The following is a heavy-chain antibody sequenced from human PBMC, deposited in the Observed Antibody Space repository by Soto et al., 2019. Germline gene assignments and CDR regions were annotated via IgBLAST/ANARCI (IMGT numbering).Heavy chain of an antibody. CDR1: GDSVSSNSAA. V-gene: IGHV6-1*01. CDR3: ARGSWDDVSGHYYMDV. CDR2: TYYRSKWYS. Sequence: QVQLQQSGPGLVKPSQTLSLTCDISGDSVSSNSAAWNWIRQTPSRGLEWLGRTYYRSKWYSNYAISVKNRVTVNPDTFKNQFSLQLNSVTPEDRSVYYCARGSWDDVSGHYYMDVWGKGTTVTVSS. D-gene: IGHD1-1*01. J-gene: IGHJ6*03.